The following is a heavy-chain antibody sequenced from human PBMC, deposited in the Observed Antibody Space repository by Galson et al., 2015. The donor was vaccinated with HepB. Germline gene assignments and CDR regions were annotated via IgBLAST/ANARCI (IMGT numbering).Heavy chain of an antibody. CDR3: ARGRRGRYYDYVWGSYRPLDAFDI. CDR1: GYTFTGYY. V-gene: IGHV1-2*06. D-gene: IGHD3-16*02. J-gene: IGHJ3*02. Sequence: SVKVSCKASGYTFTGYYMHWVRQAPGQGLEWMGRINPNSGGTNYAQKFQGRVTMTRDTSISTAYMELSRLRSDDTAVYYCARGRRGRYYDYVWGSYRPLDAFDIWGQ. CDR2: INPNSGGT.